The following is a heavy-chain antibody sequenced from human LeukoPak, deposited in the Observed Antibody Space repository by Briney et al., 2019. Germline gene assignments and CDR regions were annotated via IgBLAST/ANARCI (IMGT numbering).Heavy chain of an antibody. CDR3: ARKGGRSSGTNWFDP. D-gene: IGHD6-19*01. CDR1: GFTFSSYS. CDR2: ISSSSSYI. Sequence: GGSLRLSCAASGFTFSSYSMNWVRQAPGKGLEWVSSISSSSSYIYYADSVKGRFTISRDNAKNSLCLQMNSLRAEDTAVYYCARKGGRSSGTNWFDPWGQGTLVTVSS. V-gene: IGHV3-21*01. J-gene: IGHJ5*02.